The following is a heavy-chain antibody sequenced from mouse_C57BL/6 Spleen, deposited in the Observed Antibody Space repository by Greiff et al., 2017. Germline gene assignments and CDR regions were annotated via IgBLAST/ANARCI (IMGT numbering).Heavy chain of an antibody. CDR3: ASGTEDVRCAY. J-gene: IGHJ3*01. V-gene: IGHV1-64*01. CDR2: IHPNSGST. D-gene: IGHD3-3*01. CDR1: GYTFTSYW. Sequence: VQLQQPGAELVKPGASVKLSCKASGYTFTSYWMHWVKQRPGQGLEWIGMIHPNSGSTNYNEKFKSKATLTVDKSSSTAYMQLSSLTSEDSAVYYCASGTEDVRCAYWGQGTLVTVSA.